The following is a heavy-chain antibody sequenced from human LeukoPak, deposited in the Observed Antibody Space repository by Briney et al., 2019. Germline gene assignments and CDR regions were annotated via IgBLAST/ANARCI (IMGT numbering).Heavy chain of an antibody. J-gene: IGHJ1*01. CDR2: ISGSGGST. CDR1: GFTFSSYA. Sequence: GGSLRLSCAASGFTFSSYAMSWVRQAPGKGLEWVSAISGSGGSTYYADSVKGRFTISRDNSKNTLYLQMNSLRAEDTAVYYCAKDGRPSYGYXKYFQHWXQGTLVTVSS. D-gene: IGHD5-18*01. V-gene: IGHV3-23*01. CDR3: AKDGRPSYGYXKYFQH.